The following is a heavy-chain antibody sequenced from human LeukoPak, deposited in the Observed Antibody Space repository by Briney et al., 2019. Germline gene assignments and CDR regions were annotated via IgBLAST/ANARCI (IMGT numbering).Heavy chain of an antibody. CDR1: GYTFTTYA. D-gene: IGHD2/OR15-2a*01. CDR3: ARHSLTCPAGFDY. CDR2: INTGNGNT. Sequence: ASVKVSCKASGYTFTTYAIHWVRQAPGQRLEWMGWINTGNGNTEHSQNFQGRVTITRDTSASTAYMELSSLRSEDTAVYYCARHSLTCPAGFDYWGQGTLVTVSS. J-gene: IGHJ4*02. V-gene: IGHV1-3*04.